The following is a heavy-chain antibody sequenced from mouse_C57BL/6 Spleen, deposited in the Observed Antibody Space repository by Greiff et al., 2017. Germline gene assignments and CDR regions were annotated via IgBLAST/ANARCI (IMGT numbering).Heavy chain of an antibody. Sequence: QVQLQQSGPGLVQPSQSLSITCTVSGFSLTSYGVHWVRQSPGKGLEWLGVIWRGGSTDYNAAFMSRLSITKAHSKSQVFFKMNSLQADDTAIYYCASLYSNYDYYAMDYWGQGTSVTVSS. CDR1: GFSLTSYG. D-gene: IGHD2-5*01. CDR3: ASLYSNYDYYAMDY. J-gene: IGHJ4*01. CDR2: IWRGGST. V-gene: IGHV2-5*01.